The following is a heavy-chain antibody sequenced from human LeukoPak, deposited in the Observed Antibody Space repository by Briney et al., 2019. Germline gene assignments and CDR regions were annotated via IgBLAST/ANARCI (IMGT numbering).Heavy chain of an antibody. CDR1: GYTFTSYG. D-gene: IGHD2-15*01. CDR2: ISAYNGNT. J-gene: IGHJ5*02. Sequence: ASVKVSCKASGYTFTSYGTSWVRQAPGQGLEWMGWISAYNGNTNYAQKLQGRVTMTTDTSTSTAYMELRSLRSDDTAVYYCARLGYCSGSSCPTSYYNWFDPWGQGTLVTVSS. V-gene: IGHV1-18*01. CDR3: ARLGYCSGSSCPTSYYNWFDP.